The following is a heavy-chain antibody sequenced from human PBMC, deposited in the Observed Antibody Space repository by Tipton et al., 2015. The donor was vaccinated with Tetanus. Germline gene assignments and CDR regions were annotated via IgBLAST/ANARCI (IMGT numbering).Heavy chain of an antibody. V-gene: IGHV4-39*01. CDR2: ICYSGST. J-gene: IGHJ6*02. CDR1: GGSISSSRYY. Sequence: TLSLTCTVSGGSISSSRYYWGWIRQPPGKGLEWIGSICYSGSTYYNPSLKSRVTISVDTSKNQFSLKLSSVTAADTAVYYCARQYDTAIPTGGYGMDVWGQGTTVTVSS. D-gene: IGHD5-18*01. CDR3: ARQYDTAIPTGGYGMDV.